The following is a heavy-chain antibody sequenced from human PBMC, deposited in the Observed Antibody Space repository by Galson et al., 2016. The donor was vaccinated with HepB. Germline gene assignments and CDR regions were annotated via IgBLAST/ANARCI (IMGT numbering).Heavy chain of an antibody. CDR2: IDWNGNK. CDR3: ARYLRSHGYYVMDV. J-gene: IGHJ6*02. Sequence: PALVKPTQTLTMTCTFSGFSLSISGMAVSWIRQLPGKALEWLAVIDWNGNKFYSPSLATRLTISKDTSKNQVVLTLTNMDPVDTATYFRARYLRSHGYYVMDVWGRGTLVIVSS. D-gene: IGHD4-17*01. V-gene: IGHV2-70*01. CDR1: GFSLSISGMA.